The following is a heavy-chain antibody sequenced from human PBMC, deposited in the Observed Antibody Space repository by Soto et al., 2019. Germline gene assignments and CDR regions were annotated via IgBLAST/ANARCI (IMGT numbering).Heavy chain of an antibody. CDR3: ATSIMGNGAFDI. D-gene: IGHD3-16*01. J-gene: IGHJ3*02. Sequence: ASVKVSCKASGYTFTSYGISWVRQAPGQGLEWMGWISAYNGNTSYAQKLQGRVTMTTDTSTSTAYMELRSLRSDDTAVYYCATSIMGNGAFDIWGQGTMVTVSS. CDR1: GYTFTSYG. CDR2: ISAYNGNT. V-gene: IGHV1-18*01.